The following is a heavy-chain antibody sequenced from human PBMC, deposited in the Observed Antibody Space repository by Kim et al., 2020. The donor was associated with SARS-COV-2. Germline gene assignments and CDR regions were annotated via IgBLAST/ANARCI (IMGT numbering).Heavy chain of an antibody. D-gene: IGHD4-17*01. J-gene: IGHJ2*01. CDR1: GFTFSSYS. V-gene: IGHV3-21*01. CDR3: ARACYGGNSPDLNYWYFDL. CDR2: ISSSSSYI. Sequence: GGSLRLSCAASGFTFSSYSMNWVRQAPGKGLEWVSSISSSSSYIYYADSVKGRFTISRDNAKNSLYQQMNSLRAEDTAVYYCARACYGGNSPDLNYWYFDLWGRGTLVTVSS.